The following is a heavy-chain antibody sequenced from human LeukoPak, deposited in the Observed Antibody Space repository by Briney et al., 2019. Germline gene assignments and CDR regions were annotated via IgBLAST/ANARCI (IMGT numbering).Heavy chain of an antibody. CDR1: GDSVSSNSAA. D-gene: IGHD2-15*01. CDR3: ARDLKLRGDYYYYYMDV. Sequence: SQTLSLTCAISGDSVSSNSAAWNWIRQSPSRGLEWLGRTYYRSKWYNDYAVSVKSRITINPDTPKNQFSLQLNSVTPEDTAVYYCARDLKLRGDYYYYYMDVWGKGTTVTVSS. V-gene: IGHV6-1*01. CDR2: TYYRSKWYN. J-gene: IGHJ6*03.